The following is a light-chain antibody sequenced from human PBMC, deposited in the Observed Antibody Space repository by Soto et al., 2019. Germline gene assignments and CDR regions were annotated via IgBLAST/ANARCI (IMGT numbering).Light chain of an antibody. CDR2: GAS. V-gene: IGKV3D-7*01. CDR3: QQDYNLPWT. CDR1: QSVSSSY. J-gene: IGKJ1*01. Sequence: EIVMTQSPATLSLSPGERATLSCRASQSVSSSYLSWYQHKPGQAPRLLIYGASIRATGIPARFSGSGSWTAFTLTISSLQPEDVAVYYCQQDYNLPWTFGQGTKVESK.